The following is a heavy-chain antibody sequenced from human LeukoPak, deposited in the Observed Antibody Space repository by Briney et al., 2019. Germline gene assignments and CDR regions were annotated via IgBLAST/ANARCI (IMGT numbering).Heavy chain of an antibody. J-gene: IGHJ4*02. CDR2: IKQDGSEE. CDR3: ARVQFDILTGYYMGFGY. CDR1: GFTLSSFW. D-gene: IGHD3-9*01. Sequence: GGSLRLSFAAAGFTLSSFWMSWVRQAPGKGLEWVANIKQDGSEEYYVDSVKGRFTISRDNAKNSLYLQMNSLRAEDTAVYYCARVQFDILTGYYMGFGYWGQGTLVTVSS. V-gene: IGHV3-7*04.